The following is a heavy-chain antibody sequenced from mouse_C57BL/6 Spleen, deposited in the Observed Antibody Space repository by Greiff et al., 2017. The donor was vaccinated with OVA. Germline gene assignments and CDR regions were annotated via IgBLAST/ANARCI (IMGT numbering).Heavy chain of an antibody. CDR2: NNSNNGGT. CDR3: ARSEATVRFAY. V-gene: IGHV1-18*01. Sequence: QPQQSGPELVKPGASVKILRKASGYTFTDYIMDWVKQSHGKSLEWIGDNNSNNGGTSYNQKFKGKATLTIDKSSSTAYMELRSLTSEDTAVYYCARSEATVRFAYWGQGTLVTVSA. J-gene: IGHJ3*01. D-gene: IGHD1-1*01. CDR1: GYTFTDYI.